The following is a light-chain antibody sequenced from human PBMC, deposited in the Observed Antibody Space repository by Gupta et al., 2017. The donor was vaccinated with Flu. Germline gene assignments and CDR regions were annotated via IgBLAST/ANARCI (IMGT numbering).Light chain of an antibody. V-gene: IGKV3-20*01. Sequence: ERATLSCRASQSVSSSYLAWYQQKPDQAPRLLIYGASSRATGIPDRFSGSGSGTDFTLTISRLEPEDFAVYYCQQYGSSPYTFGQGTKLEIK. CDR3: QQYGSSPYT. J-gene: IGKJ2*01. CDR1: QSVSSSY. CDR2: GAS.